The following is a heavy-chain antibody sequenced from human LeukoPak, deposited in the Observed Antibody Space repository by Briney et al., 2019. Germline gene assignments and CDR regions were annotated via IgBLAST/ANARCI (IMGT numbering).Heavy chain of an antibody. D-gene: IGHD3-3*01. J-gene: IGHJ4*02. CDR3: ARDEGLRFLEWLRGALDY. Sequence: GASVKVSCKASGGTFSSYAISWVRQAPGQGLEWMGGIIPIFGTANYAQKFQGRVTITADKSTSTAYMELSSLRSEDTAVYYCARDEGLRFLEWLRGALDYWGQGTLVTVSS. CDR1: GGTFSSYA. CDR2: IIPIFGTA. V-gene: IGHV1-69*06.